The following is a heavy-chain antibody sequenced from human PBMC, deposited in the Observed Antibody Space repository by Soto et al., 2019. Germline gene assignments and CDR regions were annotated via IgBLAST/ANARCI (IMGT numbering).Heavy chain of an antibody. D-gene: IGHD3-16*01. CDR2: TSYDGSNN. CDR1: GFTFRSYV. CDR3: ARWGTTGGLDV. Sequence: QVQLVESGGGVVQPGTSLRLSCVGSGFTFRSYVIHWVRQAPGKGLEWVALTSYDGSNNFYGDSVKGRFTISRHNSRNTVELHMDSLTFADTALYYCARWGTTGGLDVWGQGTLVSVSS. J-gene: IGHJ4*02. V-gene: IGHV3-33*05.